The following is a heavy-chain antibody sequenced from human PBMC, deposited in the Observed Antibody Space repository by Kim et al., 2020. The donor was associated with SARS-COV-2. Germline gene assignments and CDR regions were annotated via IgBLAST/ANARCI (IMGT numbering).Heavy chain of an antibody. Sequence: SETLSLTCAVYGGSFSGYYWSWIRQPPGKGLEWIGEINHSGSTNYNPSLKSRVTISVDTSKNQFSLKLSSVTAADTAVYYCSGGPGYSSSWYGARNCFDPWGQGTLVTVSS. V-gene: IGHV4-34*01. CDR3: SGGPGYSSSWYGARNCFDP. J-gene: IGHJ5*02. CDR1: GGSFSGYY. CDR2: INHSGST. D-gene: IGHD6-13*01.